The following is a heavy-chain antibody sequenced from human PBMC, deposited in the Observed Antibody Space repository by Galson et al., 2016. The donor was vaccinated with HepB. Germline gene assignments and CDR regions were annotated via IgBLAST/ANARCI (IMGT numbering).Heavy chain of an antibody. CDR2: ISFDGTEK. Sequence: SLRLSCADSGFTFSDNAMHWVRQAPGKGLEWVALISFDGTEKYYADSVRGRFTISRDNSKNTLYLQMTSLRADDTAVYYCARDRGDYVWGSSRLVTAYYYGVDVWGQGTTVTVSS. V-gene: IGHV3-30*04. CDR1: GFTFSDNA. D-gene: IGHD3-16*02. J-gene: IGHJ6*02. CDR3: ARDRGDYVWGSSRLVTAYYYGVDV.